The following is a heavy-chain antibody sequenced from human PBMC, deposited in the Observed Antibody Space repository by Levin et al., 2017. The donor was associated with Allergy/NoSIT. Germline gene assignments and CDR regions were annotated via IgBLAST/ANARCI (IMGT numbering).Heavy chain of an antibody. CDR2: VYYTGST. CDR1: GGSISSYY. V-gene: IGHV4-59*08. CDR3: AASYPGNYYGSYFDY. D-gene: IGHD3-10*01. J-gene: IGHJ4*02. Sequence: PSETLSLTCTVSGGSISSYYWSWIRQPPGKGLEWIGYVYYTGSTNYNPSLKSRVTISVDTSKNQFSLKLSSVTAADTAVYYCAASYPGNYYGSYFDYWGQGTLVTVSS.